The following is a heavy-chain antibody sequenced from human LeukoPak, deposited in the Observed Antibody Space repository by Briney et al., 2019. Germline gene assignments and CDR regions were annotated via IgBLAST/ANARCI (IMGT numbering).Heavy chain of an antibody. V-gene: IGHV4-34*01. J-gene: IGHJ4*02. CDR2: INHSGST. CDR3: ARPTTVTPGY. Sequence: SETLSLTCAVYGGSFSGYYWSWIRQPPGKGLEWIGEINHSGSTNYNPSLKSRVTISVDTSKNQFSLKLSSVTAADTAVYYCARPTTVTPGYWGPGTLVTVSS. D-gene: IGHD4-17*01. CDR1: GGSFSGYY.